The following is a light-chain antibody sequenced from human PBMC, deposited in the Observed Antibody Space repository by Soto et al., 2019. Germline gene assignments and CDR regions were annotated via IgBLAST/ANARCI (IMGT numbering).Light chain of an antibody. CDR3: LQDYSFPWT. CDR1: QHIRND. Sequence: AIRMTQSPSSLSASVGDRVTITCRASQHIRNDLGWYQQKPGRAPKLLIYSSSTLQSGVPSRFNGSGSGTDFTLSISSRQPEDFATYYCLQDYSFPWTFGQGTNVEVK. J-gene: IGKJ1*01. CDR2: SSS. V-gene: IGKV1-6*01.